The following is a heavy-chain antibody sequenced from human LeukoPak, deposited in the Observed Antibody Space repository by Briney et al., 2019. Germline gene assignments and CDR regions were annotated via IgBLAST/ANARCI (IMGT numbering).Heavy chain of an antibody. D-gene: IGHD2-8*01. CDR1: GYSFTSYW. V-gene: IGHV5-51*01. J-gene: IGHJ3*02. Sequence: GESLKISCKGSGYSFTSYWIGWVRQMPGKGLEWMGIIYPGDSDTRYSPSFQGQVTISADKSISTAYLQWSSLKASDTAMYYCARQKCTNGVCYEGLWGANAFDIWGQGTMVTVSS. CDR2: IYPGDSDT. CDR3: ARQKCTNGVCYEGLWGANAFDI.